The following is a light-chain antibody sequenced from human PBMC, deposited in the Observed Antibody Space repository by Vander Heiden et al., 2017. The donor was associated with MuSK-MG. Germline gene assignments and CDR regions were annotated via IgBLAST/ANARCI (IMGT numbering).Light chain of an antibody. CDR3: QQYGSSRWT. Sequence: ETALTQSPGTMSLSPGERATLSCRASQSVSSSYVAWYQQKPGQAPRLLIYGASSRATGIPDRFSGSGSGTDFPLTISRLEPEDFAVYYCQQYGSSRWTFGQGTKVEIK. J-gene: IGKJ1*01. CDR2: GAS. CDR1: QSVSSSY. V-gene: IGKV3-20*01.